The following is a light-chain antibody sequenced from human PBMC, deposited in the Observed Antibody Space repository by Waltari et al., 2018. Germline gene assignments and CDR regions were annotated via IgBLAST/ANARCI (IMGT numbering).Light chain of an antibody. CDR2: DAS. J-gene: IGKJ4*01. Sequence: DIVLTQSPATLSLFPGERGTLSCRASQSISTYLAWYQQKPGQSPRLLIYDASNRATGIPARFSGSGSGTDFTLTISNLEPEDFAVYYCQQRTNWPPSLTFGGGTKVEMK. CDR1: QSISTY. CDR3: QQRTNWPPSLT. V-gene: IGKV3-11*01.